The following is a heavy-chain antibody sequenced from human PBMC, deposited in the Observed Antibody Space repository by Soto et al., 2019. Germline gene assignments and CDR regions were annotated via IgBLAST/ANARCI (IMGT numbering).Heavy chain of an antibody. V-gene: IGHV1-69*13. Sequence: SVKVSCKASGGTFSSYAISWVRQAPGQGLEWMGGIIPIFGTANYAQKFQGRATITADESTSTAYMELSSLRSEDTAVYYCARDCNWNPEYNWFDPWGQGTLVTVSS. CDR3: ARDCNWNPEYNWFDP. D-gene: IGHD1-20*01. CDR2: IIPIFGTA. CDR1: GGTFSSYA. J-gene: IGHJ5*02.